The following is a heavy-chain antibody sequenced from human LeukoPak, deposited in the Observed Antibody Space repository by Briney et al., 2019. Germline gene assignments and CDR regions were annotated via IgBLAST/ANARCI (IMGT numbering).Heavy chain of an antibody. V-gene: IGHV3-23*01. Sequence: PGGSLRLSCAASGFTFNTYAMAWVRQAPGKGLEWVSSITGNGVGTYYADSVKGRFTISRDNSKSTLYLQMNSLRGDDTAVYHCARDSGSYLQPTDYWGQGTPVTVSS. CDR1: GFTFNTYA. J-gene: IGHJ4*02. D-gene: IGHD1-26*01. CDR2: ITGNGVGT. CDR3: ARDSGSYLQPTDY.